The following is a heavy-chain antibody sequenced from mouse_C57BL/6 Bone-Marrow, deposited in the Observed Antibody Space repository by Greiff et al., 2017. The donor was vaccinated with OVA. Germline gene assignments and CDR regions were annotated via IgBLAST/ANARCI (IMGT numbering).Heavy chain of an antibody. V-gene: IGHV1-82*01. J-gene: IGHJ3*01. CDR3: ANLLWLRKFAY. D-gene: IGHD2-2*01. CDR1: GYAFSSSW. Sequence: VQLQQSGPELVKPGASVKISCKASGYAFSSSWMNWVKQRPGKGLEWIGRIYPGDGDTNYNGKFKGKATLTADKSSSTAYMQLSSLTSEDSAVYFCANLLWLRKFAYWGQGTLVTVSA. CDR2: IYPGDGDT.